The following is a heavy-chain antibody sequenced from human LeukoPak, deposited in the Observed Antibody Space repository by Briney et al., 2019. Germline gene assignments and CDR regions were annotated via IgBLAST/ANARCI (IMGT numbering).Heavy chain of an antibody. J-gene: IGHJ4*02. V-gene: IGHV3-30-3*01. CDR2: ISYDGSNK. Sequence: GGSLRLSCAASGFTFSGSAMHWVRQAPGKGLEWVAVISYDGSNKYYADFVKGRFTISRDNSKNTLYLQMNSLRAEDTAVYYCASNKEMATTAGPFDYWGQGTLVTVSS. CDR3: ASNKEMATTAGPFDY. CDR1: GFTFSGSA. D-gene: IGHD5-24*01.